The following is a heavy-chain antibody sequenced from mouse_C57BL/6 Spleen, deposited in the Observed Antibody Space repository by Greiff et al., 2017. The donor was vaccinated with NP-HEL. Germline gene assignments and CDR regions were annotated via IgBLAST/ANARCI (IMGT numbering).Heavy chain of an antibody. CDR1: GFTFSDYY. CDR2: ISNGGGST. Sequence: EVKLVESGGGLVQPGGSLKLSCAASGFTFSDYYMYWVRQTPEKRLEWVAYISNGGGSTYYPDTVKGRFTISRDNAKNTLYLQMSRLKSEDTAMYYCARSYYGSSWAMDYWGQGTSVTVSS. V-gene: IGHV5-12*01. J-gene: IGHJ4*01. D-gene: IGHD1-1*01. CDR3: ARSYYGSSWAMDY.